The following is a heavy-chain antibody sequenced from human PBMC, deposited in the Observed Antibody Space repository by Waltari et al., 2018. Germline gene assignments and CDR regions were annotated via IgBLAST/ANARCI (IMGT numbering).Heavy chain of an antibody. CDR1: GYTFTGYY. Sequence: QVQLVQSGAEVKKPGASVKVSCKASGYTFTGYYMHWVRQAPGQGLEWMGGIIPIFGTANYAQKFQGRVTITTDESTSTAYMELSSLRSEDTAVYYCASLGRLAAFDIWGQGTMVTVSS. D-gene: IGHD1-26*01. CDR3: ASLGRLAAFDI. V-gene: IGHV1-69*01. CDR2: IIPIFGTA. J-gene: IGHJ3*02.